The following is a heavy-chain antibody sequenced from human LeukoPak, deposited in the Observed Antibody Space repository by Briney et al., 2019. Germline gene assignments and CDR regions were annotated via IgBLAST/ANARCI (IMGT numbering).Heavy chain of an antibody. D-gene: IGHD3-22*01. CDR2: FNHSGST. J-gene: IGHJ4*02. V-gene: IGHV4-34*01. CDR1: GGSFWGYY. CDR3: ARHHYSDSSPDFDY. Sequence: SETLSLTCAVYGGSFWGYYWSWIRPPPGKGLEWIGVFNHSGSTKYTPSLKSRVTISVDTSKNHFSLKLSSVTAADTAVYYCARHHYSDSSPDFDYWGQGTLVTVSS.